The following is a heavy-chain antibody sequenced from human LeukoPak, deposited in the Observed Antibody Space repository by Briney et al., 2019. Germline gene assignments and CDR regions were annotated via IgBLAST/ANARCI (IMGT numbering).Heavy chain of an antibody. D-gene: IGHD6-13*01. CDR3: ARVGSTKAAGTTDY. CDR2: ISGSDNTK. Sequence: GGSLRLSCAASGFIFSDYYMSWIRQAPGKGLEWVSYISGSDNTKYYADSVRGRFTVSRDNAKNSLYLEMNSLRAEDTALYYCARVGSTKAAGTTDYWGQGTLVIVSS. V-gene: IGHV3-11*01. J-gene: IGHJ4*02. CDR1: GFIFSDYY.